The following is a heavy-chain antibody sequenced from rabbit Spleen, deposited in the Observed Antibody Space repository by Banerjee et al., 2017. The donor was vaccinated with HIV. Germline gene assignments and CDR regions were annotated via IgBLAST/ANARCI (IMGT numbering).Heavy chain of an antibody. V-gene: IGHV1S45*01. CDR1: GFSFSSSYY. CDR3: ARALAGVIGWNFSL. J-gene: IGHJ4*01. CDR2: INTATGKD. D-gene: IGHD4-1*01. Sequence: QGQLVESGGDLVKPEGSLTLTCKASGFSFSSSYYMCWVRQAPGKGLEWIGCINTATGKDVYANWAKVRFTISTTSSTTVTLQMTSLTAADTATYLCARALAGVIGWNFSLWGQGTLVTVS.